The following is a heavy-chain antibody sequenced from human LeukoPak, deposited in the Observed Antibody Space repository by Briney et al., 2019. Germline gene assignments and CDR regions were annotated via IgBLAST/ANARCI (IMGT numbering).Heavy chain of an antibody. CDR2: ISGSGGST. V-gene: IGHV3-23*01. Sequence: GGSLRLSCAASGFIFSSYAMGWVRQAPGKGLEWVSGISGSGGSTYYADSGKGRFTISRDNSKNTLYLQMNSLRAEDTAVYYSAKEEGPRLRGGYCYGLDVWGQGTTVTVSS. CDR3: AKEEGPRLRGGYCYGLDV. D-gene: IGHD2-15*01. J-gene: IGHJ6*02. CDR1: GFIFSSYA.